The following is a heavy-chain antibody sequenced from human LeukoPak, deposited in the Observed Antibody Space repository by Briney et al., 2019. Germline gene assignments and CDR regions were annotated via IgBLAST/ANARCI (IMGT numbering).Heavy chain of an antibody. Sequence: PSETLSLICTVSADSLSSGGHYWAWIRQFPGKGLESIGFIHHSGRSRHNPSLKDRVAISVDTSRKQFALKLSSVTAADTAMYYCARGGNRFGGFYFDYWGQGIQVIVSS. CDR2: IHHSGRS. V-gene: IGHV4-31*03. CDR1: ADSLSSGGHY. J-gene: IGHJ4*02. D-gene: IGHD3-10*01. CDR3: ARGGNRFGGFYFDY.